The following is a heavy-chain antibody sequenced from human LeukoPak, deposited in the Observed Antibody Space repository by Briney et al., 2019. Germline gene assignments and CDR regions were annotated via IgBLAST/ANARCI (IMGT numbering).Heavy chain of an antibody. J-gene: IGHJ4*02. V-gene: IGHV3-23*01. CDR2: IVGSAGST. D-gene: IGHD3-22*01. CDR3: AKGDDSSGYYNPSAQDY. Sequence: GGSLRLSCAASGFTVSSNYMSWVRQAPGKGLEWVSAIVGSAGSTYYADSVKGRFTISRDNSKDTLYLQMNSLRAEDTAVYYCAKGDDSSGYYNPSAQDYWGQGTLVTVSS. CDR1: GFTVSSNY.